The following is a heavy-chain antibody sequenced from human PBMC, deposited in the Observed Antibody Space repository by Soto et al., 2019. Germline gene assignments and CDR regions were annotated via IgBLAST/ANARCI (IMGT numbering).Heavy chain of an antibody. V-gene: IGHV3-21*01. D-gene: IGHD6-19*01. CDR2: ISSSSSYI. CDR3: AGEMRQWLVRY. CDR1: GFTFSSYS. J-gene: IGHJ4*02. Sequence: EVQLVESGGGLVKPGGSLRLSCAASGFTFSSYSMNWVRQAPGKGLEWVSSISSSSSYIYYADSVKGRFTISRDNAKNSLYLQMNSLRAEDTAVYYCAGEMRQWLVRYWGQGTLVTVSS.